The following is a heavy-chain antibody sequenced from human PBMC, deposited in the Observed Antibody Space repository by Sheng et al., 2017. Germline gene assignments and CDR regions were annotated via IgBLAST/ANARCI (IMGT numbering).Heavy chain of an antibody. Sequence: CPASGLTFSRNAMHWVRQAPGKGLEYVSVISSNGGSTSYADSVKGRFTISRDNSKNTVYLQMSSLRAEDTAVYYCVTNPGHDYRIAVFDFWGQGTLVTVSS. J-gene: IGHJ4*02. D-gene: IGHD2-21*01. CDR1: GLTFSRNA. CDR3: VTNPGHDYRIAVFDF. V-gene: IGHV3-64D*06. CDR2: ISSNGGST.